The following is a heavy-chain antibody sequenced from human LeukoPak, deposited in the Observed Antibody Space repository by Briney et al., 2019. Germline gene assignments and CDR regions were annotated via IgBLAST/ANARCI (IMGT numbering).Heavy chain of an antibody. V-gene: IGHV1-2*02. CDR1: GYTFTGYY. J-gene: IGHJ4*02. Sequence: ASVKVSCKASGYTFTGYYMHWVGQAPGQGLEWMGWINPNSGGTNYAQKFQGRVTMTRDTSISTAYMELSRLRSDDTAVYYCARDQYNWNYEVFDYWGQGTLVTVSS. D-gene: IGHD1-1*01. CDR2: INPNSGGT. CDR3: ARDQYNWNYEVFDY.